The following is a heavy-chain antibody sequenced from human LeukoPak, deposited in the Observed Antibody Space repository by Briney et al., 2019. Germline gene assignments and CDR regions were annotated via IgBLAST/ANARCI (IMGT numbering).Heavy chain of an antibody. CDR3: ARGGGSGYYYPPFY. V-gene: IGHV3-30*02. Sequence: GGSLRLSCGTSGFTFSSFNIHWVRQAPGKGLEWVAFIRHDGSDKYYADSVKGRFTISRDNSKNTLYLQMNSLRAEDTALYYCARGGGSGYYYPPFYWGQGTLVTVSS. CDR2: IRHDGSDK. J-gene: IGHJ4*02. D-gene: IGHD3-22*01. CDR1: GFTFSSFN.